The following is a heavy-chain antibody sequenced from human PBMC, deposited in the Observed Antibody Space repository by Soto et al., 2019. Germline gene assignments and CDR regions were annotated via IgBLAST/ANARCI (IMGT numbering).Heavy chain of an antibody. Sequence: ASVKVSCKASGYTFTSYAMNWVRQAPGQGLEWMGWINTNTGNPTYAQGFTGRFVFSLDTSVSTAYLQICSLKAEDTAVYYCAREMYYDFWSGYRYYYYGMDVWGQGTPVTVSS. CDR3: AREMYYDFWSGYRYYYYGMDV. CDR1: GYTFTSYA. D-gene: IGHD3-3*01. V-gene: IGHV7-4-1*01. J-gene: IGHJ6*02. CDR2: INTNTGNP.